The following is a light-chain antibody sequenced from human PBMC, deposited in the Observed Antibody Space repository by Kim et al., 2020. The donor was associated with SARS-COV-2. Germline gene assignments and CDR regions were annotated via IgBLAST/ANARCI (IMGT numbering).Light chain of an antibody. CDR2: WAS. CDR1: QSVLYSSNNKNY. Sequence: DIVMTQSPDSLAVSLGERATINCKSSQSVLYSSNNKNYLAWYQQKPGQPPKLLIYWASTRESGVPDRFSGSGSGTDFTLTINSLQAEDGAVYDCQEYLSISTVGQGTRREIK. V-gene: IGKV4-1*01. CDR3: QEYLSIST. J-gene: IGKJ5*01.